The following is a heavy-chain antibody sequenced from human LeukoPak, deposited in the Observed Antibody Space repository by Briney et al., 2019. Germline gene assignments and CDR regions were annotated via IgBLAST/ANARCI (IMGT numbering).Heavy chain of an antibody. CDR3: ARGGRSGYRYFDY. V-gene: IGHV1-2*06. CDR2: ISPNTGGT. CDR1: EYTFTDYY. Sequence: ASVKVSCKASEYTFTDYYIHWIRQAPGQGLEWMGRISPNTGGTDHAQEFRDKITMTRDTSISTAYIELSRLISDDTAVYYCARGGRSGYRYFDYWGQGTLVTVSS. J-gene: IGHJ4*02. D-gene: IGHD5-18*01.